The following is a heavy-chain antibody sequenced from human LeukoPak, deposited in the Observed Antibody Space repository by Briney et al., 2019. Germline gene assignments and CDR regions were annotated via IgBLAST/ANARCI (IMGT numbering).Heavy chain of an antibody. CDR2: IRYDGSNK. CDR1: GFTFSSYG. Sequence: PGGSLKLSCAASGFTFSSYGMHWVRQAPGKGLEWVAFIRYDGSNKYYADSVKGRFTISRDNSKNTLYLQMNSLRAEDTAVYYCADSSTSATTAFDIWGQGTMVTVSS. D-gene: IGHD2-2*01. V-gene: IGHV3-30*02. CDR3: ADSSTSATTAFDI. J-gene: IGHJ3*02.